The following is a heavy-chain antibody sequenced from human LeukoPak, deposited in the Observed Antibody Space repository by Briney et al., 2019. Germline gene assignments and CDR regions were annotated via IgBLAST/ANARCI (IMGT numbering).Heavy chain of an antibody. CDR3: ARRDCSGGSCYGP. D-gene: IGHD2-15*01. V-gene: IGHV5-51*01. J-gene: IGHJ5*02. Sequence: GESLKISCKGFGYSFTSYWIGWVRQFPGKGLGWLGIIYPGDSDTRYSPSFQGQVTISADKSISTAYLQWSSLKASDTAMYYCARRDCSGGSCYGPWGQGTLVTVSS. CDR1: GYSFTSYW. CDR2: IYPGDSDT.